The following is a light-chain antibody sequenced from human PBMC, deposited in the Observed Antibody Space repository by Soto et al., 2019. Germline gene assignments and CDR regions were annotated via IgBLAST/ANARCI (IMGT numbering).Light chain of an antibody. CDR3: QSYDSSLSAVI. CDR1: SSNIGADYG. V-gene: IGLV1-40*01. CDR2: DSN. Sequence: QAVVTQPPSVSGAPGQRVTISCTGSSSNIGADYGVHWYQHLSGTAPKLLIYDSNNRPSGVPDRFSGSASGTSASLAITDLQAEDEADYYCQSYDSSLSAVIFGGGTKVTVL. J-gene: IGLJ2*01.